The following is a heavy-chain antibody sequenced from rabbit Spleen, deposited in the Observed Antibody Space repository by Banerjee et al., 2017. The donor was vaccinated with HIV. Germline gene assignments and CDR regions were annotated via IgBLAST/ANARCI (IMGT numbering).Heavy chain of an antibody. CDR2: IYTNDGRT. D-gene: IGHD5-1*01. Sequence: QEQLVESGGGLVKPGASLTLTCTASGFSFSSGHFMCWVRQAPGKGLEWIACIYTNDGRTYYASWAKGRFTISKTSSTTVTLQMISLTAADTATYFCARAYGTNPYIDVYFNLWGPGTLVTVS. CDR3: ARAYGTNPYIDVYFNL. V-gene: IGHV1S45*01. CDR1: GFSFSSGHF. J-gene: IGHJ4*01.